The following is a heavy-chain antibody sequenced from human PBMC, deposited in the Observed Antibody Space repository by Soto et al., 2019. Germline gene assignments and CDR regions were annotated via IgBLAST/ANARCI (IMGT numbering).Heavy chain of an antibody. D-gene: IGHD6-25*01. V-gene: IGHV4-31*03. Sequence: QVPLQESGPGLVKPSQTLSLTCTVSGDSITTDGYSWTWIRQHPGKGLEYIGYIYYSGSTHYRPSLKSRVTILMDTSKNQFSLKMRSVTAADTAVYYCARGVEGRLASFDCWGQGTLVSVSS. J-gene: IGHJ4*02. CDR3: ARGVEGRLASFDC. CDR2: IYYSGST. CDR1: GDSITTDGYS.